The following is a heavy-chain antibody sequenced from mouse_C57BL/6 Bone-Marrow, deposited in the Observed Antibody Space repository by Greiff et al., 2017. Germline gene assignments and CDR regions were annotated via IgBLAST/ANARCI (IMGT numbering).Heavy chain of an antibody. CDR2: ISSGGSYT. J-gene: IGHJ4*01. CDR1: GFTFSSYG. CDR3: ARESMDY. Sequence: EVNVVASGGDLVKPGGSLKLSCAASGFTFSSYGMSWVRQTPDKRLEWVATISSGGSYTSYPDSVKGRFTISRDNAKNTLYLQMSSLKSEDTARYYCARESMDYWGQGTSVTVSS. V-gene: IGHV5-6*01.